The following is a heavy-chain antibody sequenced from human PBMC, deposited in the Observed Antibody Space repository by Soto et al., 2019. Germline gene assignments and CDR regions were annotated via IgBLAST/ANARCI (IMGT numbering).Heavy chain of an antibody. CDR2: IKEDGGLR. V-gene: IGHV3-7*03. Sequence: EVQLEESGGGLVQPGGSLRLSCTASKFFISSSWMSWVRQAPGKGLEWVANIKEDGGLRRYVDSVKGRFTISRDNGKNSLYLQMNSLRADDTAVYYCTSARSSVEPGGFVENWGQGTLVTVSS. CDR3: TSARSSVEPGGFVEN. J-gene: IGHJ4*02. CDR1: KFFISSSW. D-gene: IGHD2-15*01.